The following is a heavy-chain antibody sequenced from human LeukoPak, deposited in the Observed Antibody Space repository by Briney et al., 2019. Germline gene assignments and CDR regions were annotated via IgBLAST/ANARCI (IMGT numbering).Heavy chain of an antibody. CDR3: ARLAEWELYFDS. J-gene: IGHJ4*02. D-gene: IGHD1-26*01. CDR2: IYWSDDK. CDR1: GLSLSTNGVG. V-gene: IGHV2-5*01. Sequence: VSGPTLVNPTQPLTLTCTFVGLSLSTNGVGVGWIRQPPGKALEWLALIYWSDDKRYSPSLRSRLTITKDTSKNQVALTMTNMDPVDTATYYCARLAEWELYFDSWGQGTLVTVSS.